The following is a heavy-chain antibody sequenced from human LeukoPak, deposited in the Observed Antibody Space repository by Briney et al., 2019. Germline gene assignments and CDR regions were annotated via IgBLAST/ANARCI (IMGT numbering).Heavy chain of an antibody. CDR3: ARDWGYYGSGSSFDY. Sequence: GGSLRLSCAASGFTFSSYWLSWVRQAPGKGLEWVSYISSSSSTIYYADSVKGRFTISRDNAKNSLYLQMNSLRAEDTAVYYCARDWGYYGSGSSFDYWGQGTLVTVSS. D-gene: IGHD3-10*01. J-gene: IGHJ4*02. CDR1: GFTFSSYW. V-gene: IGHV3-48*01. CDR2: ISSSSSTI.